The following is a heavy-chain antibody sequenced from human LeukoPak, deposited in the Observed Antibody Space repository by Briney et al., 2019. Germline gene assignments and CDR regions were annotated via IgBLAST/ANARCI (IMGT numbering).Heavy chain of an antibody. CDR3: AREEGDGSGSYYS. V-gene: IGHV1-2*06. J-gene: IGHJ4*02. CDR2: INPNSGGT. CDR1: GYTFTGYY. Sequence: ASVKVSCKASGYTFTGYYIHWVRQAPAQGLEWVGRINPNSGGTIYAQKFQGRVTMTRDTSISTAYLELSRLRSDDTAVYYCAREEGDGSGSYYSWGQGTLVTVSS. D-gene: IGHD3-10*01.